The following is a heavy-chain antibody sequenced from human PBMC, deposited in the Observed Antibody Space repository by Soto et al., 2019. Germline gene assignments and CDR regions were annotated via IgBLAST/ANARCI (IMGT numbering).Heavy chain of an antibody. D-gene: IGHD6-19*01. Sequence: QVQLQESGPGLVRPSGTLSLTCAVSGDSINSNYCWTWVRQPPGKGLEWIAEIYYSGGTSYNPSLQSRVTITMDKSKNQFSLTLTSVTAADTAMYYCARDTGWGLGYWGQGTLVTGSS. CDR2: IYYSGGT. CDR1: GDSINSNYC. J-gene: IGHJ4*02. CDR3: ARDTGWGLGY. V-gene: IGHV4-4*02.